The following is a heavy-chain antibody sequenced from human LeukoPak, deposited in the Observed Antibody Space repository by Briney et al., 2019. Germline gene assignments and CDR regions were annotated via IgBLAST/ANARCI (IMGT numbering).Heavy chain of an antibody. CDR2: ISAYNGNR. CDR3: ARIPGRLRADYYYYYMDV. CDR1: GYTFTSYG. Sequence: GAAVKVSCKASGYTFTSYGISWVRQPPGQGLEWMGWISAYNGNRNYAQKLQGRVTMTTDTSTRAAYMELRSLRSDDTAVYYCARIPGRLRADYYYYYMDVWGKGTTVTVSS. V-gene: IGHV1-18*01. J-gene: IGHJ6*03. D-gene: IGHD5-12*01.